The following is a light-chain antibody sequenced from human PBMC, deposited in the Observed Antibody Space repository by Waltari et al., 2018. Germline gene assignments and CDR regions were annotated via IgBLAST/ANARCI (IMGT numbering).Light chain of an antibody. CDR3: AAWEDSLSGQVV. J-gene: IGLJ2*01. CDR1: GPNIGSNY. V-gene: IGLV1-47*01. CDR2: RNS. Sequence: QSVLTQPPSASGTPGQRVTISCSGSGPNIGSNYVSWYQHLPGTAPKLLIFRNSQGPAWVPDLVSGSESWTSASLAISGLRSEDEGDYYCAAWEDSLSGQVVCGGGTKLTVL.